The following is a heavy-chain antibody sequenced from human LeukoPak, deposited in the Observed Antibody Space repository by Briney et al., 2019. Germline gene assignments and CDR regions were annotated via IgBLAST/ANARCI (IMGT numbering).Heavy chain of an antibody. D-gene: IGHD3-16*01. J-gene: IGHJ4*01. CDR3: TKDLAN. Sequence: GGSLRLSCVASGFTFNSYTMNWVRQAPGKGPEWVSYISAGGTETYYADSVQGRSSISRDSAKNSLYLQMNNLRAEDTGVYYCTKDLANWGHGTRVTVST. CDR2: ISAGGTET. V-gene: IGHV3-48*01. CDR1: GFTFNSYT.